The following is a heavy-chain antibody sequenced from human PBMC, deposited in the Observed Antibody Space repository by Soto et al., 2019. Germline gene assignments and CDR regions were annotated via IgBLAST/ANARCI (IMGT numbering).Heavy chain of an antibody. D-gene: IGHD3-22*01. V-gene: IGHV2-26*01. Sequence: SGPTLVNPTETLTLTCTVSGFSLSNPRMGVSWIRQPPGKALEWLAHIFSNDEKSYSTSLKSRLTISRDTSKSQVVLTMTNMDPVDTATYYCARIQRISMIVVSKPYFDYWGQGALVPAPQ. CDR3: ARIQRISMIVVSKPYFDY. CDR1: GFSLSNPRMG. CDR2: IFSNDEK. J-gene: IGHJ4*02.